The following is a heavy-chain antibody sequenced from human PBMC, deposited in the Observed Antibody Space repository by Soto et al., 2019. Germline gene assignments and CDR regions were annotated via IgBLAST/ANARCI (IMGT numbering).Heavy chain of an antibody. D-gene: IGHD3-22*01. J-gene: IGHJ6*02. Sequence: GGSLRLSCAASGFTFSSYWMSWVRQAPGKGLEWVANIKQDGSEKYYVDSVKGRFTISRDNAKNTLYLQMNSLRAEDTAVYYCARGPDRWHYYYYGMDVWGQGTTVTVSS. CDR1: GFTFSSYW. CDR3: ARGPDRWHYYYYGMDV. CDR2: IKQDGSEK. V-gene: IGHV3-7*01.